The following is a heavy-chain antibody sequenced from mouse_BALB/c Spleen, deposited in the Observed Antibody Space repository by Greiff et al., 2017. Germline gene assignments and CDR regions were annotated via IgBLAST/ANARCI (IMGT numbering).Heavy chain of an antibody. V-gene: IGHV3-6*02. CDR3: ARGDGNYGGDY. CDR1: GYSITSGYY. Sequence: VQLQQPGPGLVKPSQSLSLTCSVTGYSITSGYYWNWIRQFPGNKLEWMGYISYDGSNNYNPSLKNRISITRDTSKNQFFLKLNSVTTEDTATYYCARGDGNYGGDYWGQGTSDTVSS. CDR2: ISYDGSN. J-gene: IGHJ4*01. D-gene: IGHD2-1*01.